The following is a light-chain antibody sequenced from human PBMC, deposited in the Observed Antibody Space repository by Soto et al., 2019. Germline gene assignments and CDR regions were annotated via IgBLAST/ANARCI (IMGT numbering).Light chain of an antibody. Sequence: VVMTQSPLSLPVTLGQPASITCRSSQSLLDSDGNTYWNWFQQRTGQSPRRLTYKVSNRDYGVPERFRGSGSGTDFTLKISRVEAEDVGIYDCMQGSHWAPWTVSLGTVVAVK. V-gene: IGKV2-30*01. CDR3: MQGSHWAPWT. CDR1: QSLLDSDGNTY. J-gene: IGKJ1*01. CDR2: KVS.